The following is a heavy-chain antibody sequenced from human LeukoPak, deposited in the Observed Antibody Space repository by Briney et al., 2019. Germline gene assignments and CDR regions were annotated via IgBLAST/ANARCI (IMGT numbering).Heavy chain of an antibody. J-gene: IGHJ4*02. CDR2: IKSNIDGGTT. D-gene: IGHD6-19*01. V-gene: IGHV3-15*01. CDR3: TSGYSSGWYFIDY. CDR1: GFIFSDAW. Sequence: KAGGSLRLSCAASGFIFSDAWMSWVRQAPGKGLEWVGRIKSNIDGGTTDYAAPVKGRFTISRGDSKNTLYLQMNSLKTEDTAMYYCTSGYSSGWYFIDYWGQGTLVTVSS.